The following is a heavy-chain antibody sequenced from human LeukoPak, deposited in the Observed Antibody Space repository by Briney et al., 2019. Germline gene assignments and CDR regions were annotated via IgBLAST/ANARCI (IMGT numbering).Heavy chain of an antibody. CDR3: AINGGSGSYYKSDY. CDR2: IDQSGST. Sequence: SEALSLTCAVYGGSFSGYYWSWVRQPPGKGPEWIGEIDQSGSTNYNPSLKSRVTITIDTSKNQFSLKLNSVTAADTAIYYCAINGGSGSYYKSDYWGQGTLVTVSS. D-gene: IGHD3-10*01. CDR1: GGSFSGYY. V-gene: IGHV4-34*01. J-gene: IGHJ4*02.